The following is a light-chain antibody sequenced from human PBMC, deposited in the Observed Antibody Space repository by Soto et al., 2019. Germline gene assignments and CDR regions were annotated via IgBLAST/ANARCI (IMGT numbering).Light chain of an antibody. V-gene: IGKV1-9*01. J-gene: IGKJ3*01. CDR3: QHLNNYPPFT. Sequence: IQLTQSPSSLSASVGDRVSITCRASPDIKTYLAWYQQKQGKAPKLLISGTFTLQSGVPSRFSSSGSETDFTLTISRLQPEDFATYYCQHLNNYPPFTFGPGTKVDLE. CDR2: GTF. CDR1: PDIKTY.